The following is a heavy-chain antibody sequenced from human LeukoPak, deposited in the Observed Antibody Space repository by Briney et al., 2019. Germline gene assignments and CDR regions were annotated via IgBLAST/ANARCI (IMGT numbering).Heavy chain of an antibody. CDR1: GYTFTSYD. CDR2: MNPNSGNT. J-gene: IGHJ4*02. D-gene: IGHD1-7*01. Sequence: GASVKVSCKASGYTFTSYDINWVRQATGQGLERMGWMNPNSGNTGYAQKFQGRVTMTRNTSISTAYMELSSLRSEDTAVYYCARRQSNWNYGSFSYWGQGTLVTVSS. CDR3: ARRQSNWNYGSFSY. V-gene: IGHV1-8*01.